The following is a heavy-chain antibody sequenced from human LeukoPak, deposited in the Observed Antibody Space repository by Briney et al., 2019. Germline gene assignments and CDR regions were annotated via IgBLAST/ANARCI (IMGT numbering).Heavy chain of an antibody. CDR2: IYHSGST. Sequence: SETLSLTCTVSGGSINSYYWSWIRQPPGKGLEWIGYIYHSGSTNYNPSLKSRVTISVDTSKNQFSLRLTSVTAADTAVYYCARALRQQLVTGWFDPWGQGTLVTVSS. V-gene: IGHV4-59*01. D-gene: IGHD6-13*01. CDR1: GGSINSYY. J-gene: IGHJ5*02. CDR3: ARALRQQLVTGWFDP.